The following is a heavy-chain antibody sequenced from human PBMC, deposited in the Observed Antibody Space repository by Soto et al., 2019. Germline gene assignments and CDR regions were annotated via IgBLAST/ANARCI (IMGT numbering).Heavy chain of an antibody. Sequence: PGGSLRLSCAASGFTFRSYAMSWVSQTPGKGLEWVSGISSSDDNKYYGDSLKGRFTISRDNSKSTLYLQMNSLRAEDTAVYYCAKSTYASGIGYFQHWGQGTLVTVSS. CDR3: AKSTYASGIGYFQH. D-gene: IGHD3-10*01. CDR1: GFTFRSYA. V-gene: IGHV3-23*01. J-gene: IGHJ1*01. CDR2: ISSSDDNK.